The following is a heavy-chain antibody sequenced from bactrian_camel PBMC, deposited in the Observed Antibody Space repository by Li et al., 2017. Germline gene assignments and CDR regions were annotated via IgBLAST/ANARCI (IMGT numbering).Heavy chain of an antibody. CDR3: ATAQGYIDPWFPRANYNY. CDR2: TYTDGRAS. Sequence: VQLVESGGGSVQAGGSLRLSCKFATGYSAVTLCMGWFRQTPGKEREGVAITYTDGRASVYYADSVMGRFTISRDNSKSTVYLQMDDLKPEDTAMYYCATAQGYIDPWFPRANYNYWGQGTQVTVS. J-gene: IGHJ4*01. V-gene: IGHV3S6*01. CDR1: GYSAVTLC. D-gene: IGHD5*01.